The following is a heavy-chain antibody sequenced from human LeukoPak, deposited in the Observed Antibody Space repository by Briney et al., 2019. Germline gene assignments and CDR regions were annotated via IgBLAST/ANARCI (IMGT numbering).Heavy chain of an antibody. D-gene: IGHD5-12*01. CDR2: IGAGGTFT. V-gene: IGHV3-23*01. J-gene: IGHJ4*02. Sequence: GGSLRLSCTASGFTFSSYAMNWVRQAPGKGLEWVSGIGAGGTFTYYADSVKGRFTIFRDNSRNTLYLQMNSLRADDTAVYYCARDWAEWLRSGDYFDYWGQGTLVTVSS. CDR3: ARDWAEWLRSGDYFDY. CDR1: GFTFSSYA.